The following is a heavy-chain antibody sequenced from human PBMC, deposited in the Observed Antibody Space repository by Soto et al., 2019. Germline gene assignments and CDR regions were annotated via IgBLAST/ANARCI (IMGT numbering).Heavy chain of an antibody. V-gene: IGHV4-30-4*01. CDR1: GGSISSGDYY. CDR3: ARGQRWLQLMLDY. CDR2: IYYSGST. J-gene: IGHJ4*02. Sequence: SETLSLTCTVSGGSISSGDYYWSWIRQPPGKGLEWIGYIYYSGSTYYNPSLKGRVTISVDTSKNQFSLKLSSVTAADTAVYYCARGQRWLQLMLDYWGQGTLVTVSS. D-gene: IGHD5-12*01.